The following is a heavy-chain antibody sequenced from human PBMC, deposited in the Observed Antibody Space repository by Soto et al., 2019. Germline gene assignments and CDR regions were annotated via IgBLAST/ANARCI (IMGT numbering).Heavy chain of an antibody. V-gene: IGHV1-69*01. J-gene: IGHJ5*02. D-gene: IGHD5-18*01. CDR3: ARGQVGRDTAMVTNWFDP. CDR2: IIPIFGTA. Sequence: QVQLVQSGAEVKKPGSSVKVSCKASGGTFSSYAISWVRQAPGQGLECLGGIIPIFGTANYAQKFQGRVTITADESTSTAYMELSSLRSEDTAVYYCARGQVGRDTAMVTNWFDPWGQGTLVTVSS. CDR1: GGTFSSYA.